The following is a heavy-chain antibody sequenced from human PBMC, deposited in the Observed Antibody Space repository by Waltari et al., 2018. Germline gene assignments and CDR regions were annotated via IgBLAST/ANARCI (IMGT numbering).Heavy chain of an antibody. CDR3: ARSPGGSSTVVGW. CDR1: GGTFSSYA. J-gene: IGHJ4*02. D-gene: IGHD1-26*01. V-gene: IGHV1-2*06. Sequence: QVQLVQSGAEVKKPGSSVKVSCKASGGTFSSYAISWVRQAPGQGLEWMGRINPNSGGTNYAQKFQGRVTMTRDTSISTAYMELSRLRSDDTAVYYCARSPGGSSTVVGWWGQGTLVTVSS. CDR2: INPNSGGT.